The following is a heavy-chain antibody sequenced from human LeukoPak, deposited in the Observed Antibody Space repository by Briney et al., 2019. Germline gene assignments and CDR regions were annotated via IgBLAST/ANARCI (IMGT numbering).Heavy chain of an antibody. CDR1: GGSINSGGYY. Sequence: SETLSLTCTVSGGSINSGGYYWSWIRQHPGKGLEWFGYIYYSGSTYYNPSLKSRVTISIDTSKNQFSLKLGSVTAADTAVYYCARGRYSSSWYIDYWGQGTLVTVSS. CDR3: ARGRYSSSWYIDY. J-gene: IGHJ4*02. V-gene: IGHV4-31*03. CDR2: IYYSGST. D-gene: IGHD6-13*01.